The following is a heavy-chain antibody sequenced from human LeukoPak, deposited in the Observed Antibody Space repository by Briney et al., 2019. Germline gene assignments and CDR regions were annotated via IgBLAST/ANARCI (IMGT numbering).Heavy chain of an antibody. CDR2: IYSGGST. CDR3: TKDRSYGRSYFDY. D-gene: IGHD5-18*01. J-gene: IGHJ4*02. Sequence: TGGSLRLSCAASGFTVSNNYMSWVRQAPGKGREWVSVIYSGGSTYYADSVKGRFTISRDNSKNTLYLQMNSLRIEDTAVYYCTKDRSYGRSYFDYWGQGTLVTVAS. CDR1: GFTVSNNY. V-gene: IGHV3-66*02.